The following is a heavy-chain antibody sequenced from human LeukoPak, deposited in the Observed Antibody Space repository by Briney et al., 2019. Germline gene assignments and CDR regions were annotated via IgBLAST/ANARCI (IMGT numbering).Heavy chain of an antibody. J-gene: IGHJ3*01. CDR2: ISSSSTYI. Sequence: PGGSLRLSCAASGFTVSSNYMSWVRQAPGKGLEWVSSISSSSTYIYYADSLKGRFTISRDNAKNSLYLHMNSLRAEDTAVYYCARGTSGSYPNDAFDVWGQGTMVTVSS. D-gene: IGHD1-26*01. V-gene: IGHV3-21*01. CDR1: GFTVSSNY. CDR3: ARGTSGSYPNDAFDV.